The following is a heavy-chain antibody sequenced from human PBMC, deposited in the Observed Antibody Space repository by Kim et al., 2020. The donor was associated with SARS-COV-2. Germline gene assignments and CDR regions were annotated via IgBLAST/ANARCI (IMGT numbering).Heavy chain of an antibody. J-gene: IGHJ4*02. V-gene: IGHV1-69*13. Sequence: SVKVSCKASGGTFSSYAISWVRQAPGQGLEWMGGIIPIFGTANYAQKFQGRVTITADESTSTAYMELSSLRSEDMAVYYCARGGEGLRADYYFDYWGQGTLVTVSS. CDR1: GGTFSSYA. CDR2: IIPIFGTA. CDR3: ARGGEGLRADYYFDY. D-gene: IGHD3-3*01.